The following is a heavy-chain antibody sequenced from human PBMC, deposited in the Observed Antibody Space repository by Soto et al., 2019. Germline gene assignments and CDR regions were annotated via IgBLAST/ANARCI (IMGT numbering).Heavy chain of an antibody. D-gene: IGHD6-13*01. CDR2: IYSGGST. CDR3: ARGSSSPGWFDP. V-gene: IGHV3-53*01. Sequence: GGSLRLSCAASGFTVSSNYMSWVRQAPGKGLEWVSVIYSGGSTYYADSVKGRFTISRDNSKNTLYLQMNSLRAEDTAVHYCARGSSSPGWFDPWGQGTLVTVSS. J-gene: IGHJ5*02. CDR1: GFTVSSNY.